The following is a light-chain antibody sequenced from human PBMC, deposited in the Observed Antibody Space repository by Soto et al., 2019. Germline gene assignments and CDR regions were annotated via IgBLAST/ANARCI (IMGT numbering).Light chain of an antibody. CDR1: QSLSNH. J-gene: IGKJ4*01. V-gene: IGKV3-15*01. Sequence: EIVMTQSPATLSVSPGERATLSCRASQSLSNHLAWYQQKPGQAPRLLIYSTSTKATGIPARFSGSGSGTEFTLTISSLQSEDFAVYYCQQYNTWPLAFGGGNKVETK. CDR2: STS. CDR3: QQYNTWPLA.